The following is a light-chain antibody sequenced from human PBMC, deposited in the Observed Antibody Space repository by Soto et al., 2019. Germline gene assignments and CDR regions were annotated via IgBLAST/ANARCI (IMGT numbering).Light chain of an antibody. CDR2: DAS. CDR3: QQRSNWPPKYT. CDR1: QSFSSY. V-gene: IGKV3-11*01. J-gene: IGKJ2*01. Sequence: EIVLTQSPATLSLSPGERATLSCRASQSFSSYLAWCQQKPGQAPRLLIYDASNRATGIPARFSGSGSGTDFTLTISSLEPEDFAVYYCQQRSNWPPKYTFGQGTKLEIK.